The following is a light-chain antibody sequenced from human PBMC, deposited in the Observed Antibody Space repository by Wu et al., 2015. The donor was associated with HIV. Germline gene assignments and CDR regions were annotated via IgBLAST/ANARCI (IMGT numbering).Light chain of an antibody. J-gene: IGKJ5*01. CDR2: HAS. V-gene: IGKV3-20*01. Sequence: IVLTQSPDTVSLSPGDRATLSCRASQSVSTTYLAWYQQKLGQAPRLLIHHASTRATGIPDRFSGSGSGTDFTLIISRLEPEDFAVYYCQQYGGSPFTFGQGTRLDIK. CDR3: QQYGGSPFT. CDR1: QSVSTTY.